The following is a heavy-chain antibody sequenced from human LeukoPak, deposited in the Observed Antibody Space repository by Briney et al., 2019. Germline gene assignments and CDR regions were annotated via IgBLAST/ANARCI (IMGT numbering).Heavy chain of an antibody. CDR1: GGTFSSYA. CDR3: VKDGSSRWDDGNLCC. CDR2: IIPIFGTA. V-gene: IGHV1-69*13. J-gene: IGHJ4*02. D-gene: IGHD6-13*01. Sequence: ASVKVSCKASGGTFSSYAISWVRPAPGQGLEWMGGIIPIFGTANYAQKFQGRVTITADESTSTAYMELSSLRSEDTAIYYCVKDGSSRWDDGNLCCWGQGTLVTVSS.